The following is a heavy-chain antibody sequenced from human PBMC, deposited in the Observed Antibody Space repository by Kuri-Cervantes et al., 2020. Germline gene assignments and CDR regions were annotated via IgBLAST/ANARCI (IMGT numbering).Heavy chain of an antibody. V-gene: IGHV4-59*12. CDR3: ARSSFEPWSGYFSFDYYYYMDV. J-gene: IGHJ6*03. CDR2: IYYSGST. CDR1: GGSISSYH. Sequence: SETLSLTCTVSGGSISSYHWSWIRQPPGKGLEWIGYIYYSGSTNYNPSLKSRVTISVDTSKNQFSLKLSSVTAADTAVYYCARSSFEPWSGYFSFDYYYYMDVWGKGTTVTVSS. D-gene: IGHD3-3*01.